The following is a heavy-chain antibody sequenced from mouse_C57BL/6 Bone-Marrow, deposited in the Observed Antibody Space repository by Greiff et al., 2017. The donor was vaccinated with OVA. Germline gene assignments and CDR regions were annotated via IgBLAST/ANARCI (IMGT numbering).Heavy chain of an antibody. V-gene: IGHV1-4*01. CDR2: INPSSGYT. J-gene: IGHJ2*01. CDR1: GYTFTSYT. D-gene: IGHD1-1*01. Sequence: QVQLKESGAELARPGASVKMSCKASGYTFTSYTMHWVKQRPGQGLEWIGYINPSSGYTKYNEKFKDKATLTADKSSSTAYMQLSSLTSEDSAVYYCAPIYYYGSWGQGTTLTVSS. CDR3: APIYYYGS.